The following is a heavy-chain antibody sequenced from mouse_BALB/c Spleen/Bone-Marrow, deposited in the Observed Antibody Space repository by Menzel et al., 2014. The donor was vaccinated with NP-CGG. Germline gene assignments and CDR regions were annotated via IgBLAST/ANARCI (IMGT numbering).Heavy chain of an antibody. Sequence: EVQLVESGGGLVQPGGSLRLSRATSGFTFTDYYMSWVRQPPGKALEWLGFIRNKANGYTTEYSASVKGRFTISRDNSQGILYLQMNTLRAEDSATYYCARDEHYGIYWYFDVWGAGTTVTVSS. CDR3: ARDEHYGIYWYFDV. J-gene: IGHJ1*01. CDR2: IRNKANGYTT. V-gene: IGHV7-3*02. CDR1: GFTFTDYY. D-gene: IGHD1-1*01.